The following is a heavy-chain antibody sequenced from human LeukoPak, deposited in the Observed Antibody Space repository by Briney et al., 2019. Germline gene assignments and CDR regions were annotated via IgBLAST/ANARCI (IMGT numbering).Heavy chain of an antibody. CDR2: IYYSGST. V-gene: IGHV4-39*01. CDR1: GGSLSSGSYY. CDR3: ARHEGLDFWSGYYTAGFDY. J-gene: IGHJ4*02. Sequence: SETLSLTCTVSGGSLSSGSYYWSWIRQPPGKGLEWIGSIYYSGSTYYNPSLKSRVTISVDTSKNQFSLKLSSVTAADTAVYYCARHEGLDFWSGYYTAGFDYWGQGTLVTVSS. D-gene: IGHD3-3*01.